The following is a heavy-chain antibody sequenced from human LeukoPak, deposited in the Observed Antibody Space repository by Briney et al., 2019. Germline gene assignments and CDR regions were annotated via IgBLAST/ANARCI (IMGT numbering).Heavy chain of an antibody. CDR3: ARGQKYYYDSSGYGPNDY. D-gene: IGHD3-22*01. V-gene: IGHV4-4*07. J-gene: IGHJ4*02. CDR1: GGSISSYS. Sequence: PSETLSLTCTVSGGSISSYSWSWIRQPAGKGLEWIGHMYTSGITNYNPSLKSRVTMSVDTSKKQFSLKLSSVTAADTAVYYCARGQKYYYDSSGYGPNDYWGQGTLVTVSS. CDR2: MYTSGIT.